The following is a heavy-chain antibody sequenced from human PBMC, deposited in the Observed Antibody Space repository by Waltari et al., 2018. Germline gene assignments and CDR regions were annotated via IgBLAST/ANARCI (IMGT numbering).Heavy chain of an antibody. Sequence: QVQAQESGPGLVKPSETLSLTSAVSVYSIRSGYYWGWIRQPPGKGLEWIGSIYNSGSTYYNPSLKSRVTISVDTSKNQFSLKLSSVTAADTAVYYCASCIAAAGYRDWGQGTLVTVSS. CDR1: VYSIRSGYY. J-gene: IGHJ4*02. CDR3: ASCIAAAGYRD. D-gene: IGHD6-13*01. V-gene: IGHV4-38-2*01. CDR2: IYNSGST.